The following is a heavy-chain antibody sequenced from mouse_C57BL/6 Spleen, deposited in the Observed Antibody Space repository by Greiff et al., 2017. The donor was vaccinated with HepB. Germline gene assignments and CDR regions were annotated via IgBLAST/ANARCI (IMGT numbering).Heavy chain of an antibody. J-gene: IGHJ4*01. CDR2: IDPSDSET. CDR1: GYTFTSYW. D-gene: IGHD2-14*01. Sequence: QVQLQQPGAELVRPGSSVKLSCKASGYTFTSYWMHWVKQRPIQGLEWIGNIDPSDSETHYNQKFKDKATLTVDKSSSTAYMQLSSLTSEDSAVYYCARGVRRDYYAMDYWGQGTSVTVSS. CDR3: ARGVRRDYYAMDY. V-gene: IGHV1-52*01.